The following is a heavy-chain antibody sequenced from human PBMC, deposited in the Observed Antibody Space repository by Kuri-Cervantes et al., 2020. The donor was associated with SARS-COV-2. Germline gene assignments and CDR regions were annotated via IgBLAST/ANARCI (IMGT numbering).Heavy chain of an antibody. Sequence: GSLRLSCTVSGGSISSYYWSWIRQPAGKGLEWIWRIYTSGSTNYNPSLKSRVTMSVDTSKNQFSLKLSSVTAADTAVYYCARGAEGSPFDNWGQGTLVTVSS. CDR3: ARGAEGSPFDN. CDR1: GGSISSYY. V-gene: IGHV4-4*07. J-gene: IGHJ4*02. D-gene: IGHD6-13*01. CDR2: IYTSGST.